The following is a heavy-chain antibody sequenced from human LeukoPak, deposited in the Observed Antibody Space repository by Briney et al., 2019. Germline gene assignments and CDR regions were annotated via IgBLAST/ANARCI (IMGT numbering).Heavy chain of an antibody. CDR1: GFTFSSYG. D-gene: IGHD1-1*01. CDR2: IRYDGSNK. V-gene: IGHV3-30*02. CDR3: AKLIQLERSVDAFDI. Sequence: PGGSLRLSCAASGFTFSSYGMHWVRQAPGKGLEWVAFIRYDGSNKYYADSVKGRFTISRDNSKNTLYLQMNSLRAEDTAVYYCAKLIQLERSVDAFDIWGQGTMATVSS. J-gene: IGHJ3*02.